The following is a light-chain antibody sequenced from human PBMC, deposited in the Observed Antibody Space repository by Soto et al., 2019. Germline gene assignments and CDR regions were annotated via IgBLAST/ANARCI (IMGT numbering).Light chain of an antibody. V-gene: IGLV2-14*01. CDR3: SSYTSSSTLV. Sequence: QSPLTQPASVSGFPGQSITISCTGTSSDVGGYDYVSWYQHHPGKAPKLMIYDVSNGPSGVSNRFSGSKSGNTASLTISGLQAEDEADYYCSSYTSSSTLVFGGGTKLTVL. CDR1: SSDVGGYDY. CDR2: DVS. J-gene: IGLJ2*01.